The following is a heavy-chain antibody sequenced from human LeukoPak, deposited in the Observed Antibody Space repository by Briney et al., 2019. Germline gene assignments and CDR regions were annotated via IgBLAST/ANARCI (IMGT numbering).Heavy chain of an antibody. CDR3: ARGGSSSWRIGYYFDY. V-gene: IGHV4-59*01. Sequence: SETLSLTCTVSGGSISSYYWSWIRQPPGQGLEWIGFIYSSGSTNYNPSLKSRVAISVDTSRNHFSLKLSSVTAADTAVYYCARGGSSSWRIGYYFDYWGQGTLVTVSS. D-gene: IGHD6-13*01. CDR1: GGSISSYY. CDR2: IYSSGST. J-gene: IGHJ4*02.